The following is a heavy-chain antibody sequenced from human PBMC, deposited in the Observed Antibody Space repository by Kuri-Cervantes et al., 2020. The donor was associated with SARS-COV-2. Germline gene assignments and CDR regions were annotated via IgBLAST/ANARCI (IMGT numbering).Heavy chain of an antibody. CDR3: ARDHVDTAMVFDY. CDR1: GGTFSSYA. V-gene: IGHV1-69*04. CDR2: IIPILGIA. D-gene: IGHD5-18*01. Sequence: SVKVSCKASGGTFSSYAISWVRQAPGQGLEWMGRIIPILGIANYAQKFQGRVTITADKSTSTAYMELSSLRSEDTAVYYCARDHVDTAMVFDYWGQETLVTVSS. J-gene: IGHJ4*02.